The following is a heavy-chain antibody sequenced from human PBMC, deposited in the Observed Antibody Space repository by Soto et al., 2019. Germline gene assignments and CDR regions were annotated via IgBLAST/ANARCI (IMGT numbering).Heavy chain of an antibody. J-gene: IGHJ6*02. V-gene: IGHV4-31*03. Sequence: PSETLSLTCTVSGGSISSGGYYWSWIRQHPGKGLEWIGYIYYSGSTYYNPSLKSRVTISVDTSKNQFSLKLSSVTAADTAVYYCARFTGMVNSYHYYGLDVWGQGTTVTVSS. CDR3: ARFTGMVNSYHYYGLDV. D-gene: IGHD5-18*01. CDR1: GGSISSGGYY. CDR2: IYYSGST.